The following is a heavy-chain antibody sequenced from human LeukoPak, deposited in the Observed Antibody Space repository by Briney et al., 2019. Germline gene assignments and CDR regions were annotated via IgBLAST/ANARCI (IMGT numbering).Heavy chain of an antibody. V-gene: IGHV4-30-4*01. Sequence: SETLSLTCTVSGGSISSGDCYWSWVRQPPGKGLEWIGSIFYSGSTYYNPSLKSRVSISVDTSKNQFSLKLSSVTAADTAVYYCARGVTMIVVVIHDWYFDLWGRGTLVTVSS. D-gene: IGHD3-22*01. CDR3: ARGVTMIVVVIHDWYFDL. J-gene: IGHJ2*01. CDR2: IFYSGST. CDR1: GGSISSGDCY.